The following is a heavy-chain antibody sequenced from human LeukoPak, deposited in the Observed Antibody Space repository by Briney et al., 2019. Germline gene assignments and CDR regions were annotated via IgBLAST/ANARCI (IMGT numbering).Heavy chain of an antibody. Sequence: SGGSLRLSCAVSGFTFSSYWMSWFRQAPGKGLEWVANINQDGSQKFSVDSVKGRLTISRDNAKNSLSLQMNSLRVEDTAVYYCARDWFDGDYDRFDYWGQGTLVTVSS. V-gene: IGHV3-7*03. CDR2: INQDGSQK. CDR1: GFTFSSYW. J-gene: IGHJ4*02. D-gene: IGHD4-17*01. CDR3: ARDWFDGDYDRFDY.